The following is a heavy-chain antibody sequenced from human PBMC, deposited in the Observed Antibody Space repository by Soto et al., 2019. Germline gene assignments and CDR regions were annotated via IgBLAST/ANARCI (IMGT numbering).Heavy chain of an antibody. J-gene: IGHJ6*02. CDR2: IYYSGST. CDR1: GGSISSGGYY. D-gene: IGHD2-21*02. Sequence: TLSLTCTVSGGSISSGGYYWSWIRQHPGKGLEWIGYIYYSGSTYYNPSLKSRVTISVDTSKNQFSLKLSSVTAADTAVYYCARDPRYCGGDCYTYGMDVWGQGTTVTVSS. CDR3: ARDPRYCGGDCYTYGMDV. V-gene: IGHV4-31*03.